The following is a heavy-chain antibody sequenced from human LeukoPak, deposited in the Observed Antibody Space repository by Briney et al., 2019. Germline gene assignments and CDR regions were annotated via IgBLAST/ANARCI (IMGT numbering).Heavy chain of an antibody. CDR2: IKQDGSEK. J-gene: IGHJ4*02. Sequence: SGGSLRLSCAASGFTFSSYWMSWVRQAPGKGLEWVANIKQDGSEKYYVDSVKGRFTISRDNAKNSLYLQMNSLRAEDTAVYYCARDQYYYDSSGYSNFEYWGQGTLVTVSS. CDR1: GFTFSSYW. V-gene: IGHV3-7*01. CDR3: ARDQYYYDSSGYSNFEY. D-gene: IGHD3-22*01.